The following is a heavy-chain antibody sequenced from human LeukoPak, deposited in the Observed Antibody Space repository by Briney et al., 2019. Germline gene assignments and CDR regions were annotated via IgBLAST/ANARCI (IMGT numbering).Heavy chain of an antibody. J-gene: IGHJ6*03. Sequence: PSETLSLTCTVSGGSISSYYWSWIRQPPGKGLEWIGEIYHSGSTNYNPSLKSRVTISVDKSKNQFSLKLSSVTAADTAVYYCARGNVVPAAIVAYYYYMDVWGKGTTVTVSS. CDR3: ARGNVVPAAIVAYYYYMDV. V-gene: IGHV4-59*12. D-gene: IGHD2-2*02. CDR2: IYHSGST. CDR1: GGSISSYY.